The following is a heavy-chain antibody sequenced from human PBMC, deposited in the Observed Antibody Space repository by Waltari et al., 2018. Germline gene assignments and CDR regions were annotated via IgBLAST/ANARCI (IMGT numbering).Heavy chain of an antibody. CDR1: GYTFTGYY. D-gene: IGHD7-27*01. J-gene: IGHJ5*02. Sequence: QVQLVQSGAEVKKPGASVKVSCKASGYTFTGYYMHWVRQAPGQGLEGMGWINPNRGGTNYAQKFQGWVTRTRDTAISTAYMELSRLRSDDTAVYYWARGIANWGSHWFDPWGQGTLVTVSS. CDR2: INPNRGGT. V-gene: IGHV1-2*04. CDR3: ARGIANWGSHWFDP.